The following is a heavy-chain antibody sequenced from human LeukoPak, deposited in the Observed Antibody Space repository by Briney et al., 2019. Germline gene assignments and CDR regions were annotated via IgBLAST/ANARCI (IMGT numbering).Heavy chain of an antibody. D-gene: IGHD1-26*01. CDR2: ISSSGSTI. V-gene: IGHV3-48*04. CDR1: GFTFSSYG. Sequence: PGGSLRLSCAASGFTFSSYGMSWVRQAPGKGLEWVSYISSSGSTIYYADSVKGRFTISRDNAKNSLYLQMNSLRAEDTAVYYCARAISGSYYGAAMDVWGKGTTVTVSS. J-gene: IGHJ6*03. CDR3: ARAISGSYYGAAMDV.